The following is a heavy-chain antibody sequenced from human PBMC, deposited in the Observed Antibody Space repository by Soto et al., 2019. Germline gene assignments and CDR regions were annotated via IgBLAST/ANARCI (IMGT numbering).Heavy chain of an antibody. CDR3: ARVVVVPAAINHYYGMDV. J-gene: IGHJ6*02. V-gene: IGHV1-18*01. D-gene: IGHD2-2*01. CDR2: ISAYNGNT. Sequence: GASVKVSCKASGYTFTSYGISWVRQAPGQGLEWMGWISAYNGNTNYAQKLQGRVTMTTDTSTSTAYMELRSLRSDDTAVYYCARVVVVPAAINHYYGMDVWGQGTTVTVSS. CDR1: GYTFTSYG.